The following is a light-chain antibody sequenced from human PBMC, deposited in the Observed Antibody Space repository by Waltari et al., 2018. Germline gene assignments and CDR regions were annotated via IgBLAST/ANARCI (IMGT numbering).Light chain of an antibody. Sequence: QSALTQPASVSGSPGQSITISCPGTSSDIGSYNHVSWYQQHPGKAPKLLISAVAKRPSGVSSRFSGSKSGNTASLTISGLQSDDEAHYYCCSYARFYIWVFGEGTKLTVL. CDR3: CSYARFYIWV. CDR2: AVA. J-gene: IGLJ3*02. V-gene: IGLV2-23*02. CDR1: SSDIGSYNH.